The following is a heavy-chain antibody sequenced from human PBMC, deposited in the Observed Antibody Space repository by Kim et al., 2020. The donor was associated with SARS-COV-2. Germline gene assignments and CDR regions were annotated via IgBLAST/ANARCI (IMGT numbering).Heavy chain of an antibody. CDR2: SYHSGNT. D-gene: IGHD3-22*01. CDR3: ARGGNYYEIGHSFDY. Sequence: SETLSLTCTVSGVDVNSGISYWSWVRQHPGKGLEWIGYSYHSGNTYYNPSLKSRVSISVDTSKNQVSLRLTSVTAADTAVYYCARGGNYYEIGHSFDYWGQGTLVTVSA. V-gene: IGHV4-31*03. J-gene: IGHJ4*02. CDR1: GVDVNSGISY.